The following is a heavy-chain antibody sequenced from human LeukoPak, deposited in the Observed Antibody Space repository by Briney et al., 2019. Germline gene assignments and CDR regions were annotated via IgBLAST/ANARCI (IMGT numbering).Heavy chain of an antibody. Sequence: SQTLSLSCVISGDSVSSNSAAWNWNRQSPSRDLEWLGRTYYRSKSRNDYAVSVKSRIIINPDTSKNHFSLQLNSVTPEDTAVYYCARGGGYDFDYWGQGTLVTVSS. D-gene: IGHD5-12*01. CDR2: TYYRSKSRN. CDR3: ARGGGYDFDY. CDR1: GDSVSSNSAA. J-gene: IGHJ4*02. V-gene: IGHV6-1*01.